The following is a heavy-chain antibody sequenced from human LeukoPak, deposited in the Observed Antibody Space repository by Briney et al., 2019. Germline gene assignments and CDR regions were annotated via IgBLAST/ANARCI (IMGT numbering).Heavy chain of an antibody. D-gene: IGHD3-10*01. Sequence: SETLSLTCTVSGGSISSGDYYWSWIRQPPGKGLEWIGYIYYSGSTYYNPSLKSRVTISVDTSKNQFSLKLSSVTAADTAVYYCARAIYYGSGSNFDYWGQGTLVTVSS. CDR3: ARAIYYGSGSNFDY. CDR1: GGSISSGDYY. V-gene: IGHV4-30-4*01. CDR2: IYYSGST. J-gene: IGHJ4*02.